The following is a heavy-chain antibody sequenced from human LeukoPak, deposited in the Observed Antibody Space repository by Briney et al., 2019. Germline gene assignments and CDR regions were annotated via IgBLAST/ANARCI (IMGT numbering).Heavy chain of an antibody. CDR1: GGSISSSNW. Sequence: SETLSLTCAVSGGSISSSNWWSWVRQPPGKGLEWIGEIYHSGSTNYNPSLKSRVTISVDKSKNQFSLKLSSVTAADTAVYYCARERLGREPRGWFDPWGQGTLVTVSS. J-gene: IGHJ5*02. D-gene: IGHD1-26*01. CDR3: ARERLGREPRGWFDP. CDR2: IYHSGST. V-gene: IGHV4-4*02.